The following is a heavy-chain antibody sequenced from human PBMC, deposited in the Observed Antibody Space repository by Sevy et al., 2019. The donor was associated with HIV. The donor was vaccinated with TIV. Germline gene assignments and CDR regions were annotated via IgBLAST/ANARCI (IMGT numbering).Heavy chain of an antibody. V-gene: IGHV4-59*08. CDR2: VYYTGST. J-gene: IGHJ6*02. CDR3: VRQGGLVDYGMDV. CDR1: GGSIGHYY. D-gene: IGHD1-26*01. Sequence: SETLSLTCTVSGGSIGHYYWSWIRQPPGKGLEWIAYVYYTGSTNYNPSLKGRVTIALDTPKNQFSLNLSSLTEADAAVYYCVRQGGLVDYGMDVWGQGTTVTVSS.